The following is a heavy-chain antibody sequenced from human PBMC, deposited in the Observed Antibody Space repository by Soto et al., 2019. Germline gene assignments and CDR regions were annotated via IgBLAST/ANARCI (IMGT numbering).Heavy chain of an antibody. Sequence: EVQLVESGGGSVQPGGSLRLSCAASGFTFSSYSMNWVRQAPGKGLEWVSYISSSSSTIYYADSVKGRFTISRDNAKNSLYLQMNSLRAEDTAVYYCAREEGLLNWFDPWAREPWSPSPQ. CDR2: ISSSSSTI. J-gene: IGHJ5*02. V-gene: IGHV3-48*01. CDR1: GFTFSSYS. CDR3: AREEGLLNWFDP. D-gene: IGHD1-26*01.